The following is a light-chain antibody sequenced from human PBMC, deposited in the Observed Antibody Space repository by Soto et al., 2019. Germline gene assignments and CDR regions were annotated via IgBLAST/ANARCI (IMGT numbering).Light chain of an antibody. CDR1: SSDVGGYNY. Sequence: QPVLTQPASVSESPGQSITISCTGTSSDVGGYNYVSWYQQHPGEAPKLIIYEVAHRPSGVSSRFSGSKSGNTASLTVSGLQAEDEADYYCSSYSSSSIPVIFGGGTKLTVL. J-gene: IGLJ2*01. V-gene: IGLV2-14*01. CDR3: SSYSSSSIPVI. CDR2: EVA.